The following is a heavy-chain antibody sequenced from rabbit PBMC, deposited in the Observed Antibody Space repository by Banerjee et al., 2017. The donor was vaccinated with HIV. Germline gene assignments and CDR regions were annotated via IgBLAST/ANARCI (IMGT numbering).Heavy chain of an antibody. CDR3: ARDLGGSSDL. D-gene: IGHD8-1*01. CDR2: IYTDSSGST. CDR1: GFSFSSSYY. Sequence: QEQLVESGGGLVQPEGSLTLTCKASGFSFSSSYYMCWVRQAPGKGLEWIACIYTDSSGSTYYASWAKGRFTISKTSSTTVTLQMTSLTAADTATYFCARDLGGSSDLWGPGTLVTVS. V-gene: IGHV1S45*01. J-gene: IGHJ6*01.